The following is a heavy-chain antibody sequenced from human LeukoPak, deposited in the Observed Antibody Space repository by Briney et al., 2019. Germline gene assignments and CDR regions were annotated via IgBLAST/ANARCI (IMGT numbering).Heavy chain of an antibody. CDR3: AKDFGWPFDY. J-gene: IGHJ4*02. D-gene: IGHD6-19*01. Sequence: GGSLRLSCAASGFTFSSYAMSRVRQAPGKGLEWVSATSGNGAKTYYADSVRGRFTISRDNSKNTLYLQMNSLRAEDTAVYYCAKDFGWPFDYWGQGTLVTVSS. CDR1: GFTFSSYA. CDR2: TSGNGAKT. V-gene: IGHV3-23*01.